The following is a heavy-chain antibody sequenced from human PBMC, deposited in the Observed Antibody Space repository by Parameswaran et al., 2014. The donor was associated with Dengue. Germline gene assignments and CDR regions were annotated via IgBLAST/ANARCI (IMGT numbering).Heavy chain of an antibody. V-gene: IGHV4-34*01. CDR1: GGSFSGYY. D-gene: IGHD3-3*01. CDR3: ARGSTLTYYDFGVVTRFDY. J-gene: IGHJ4*01. CDR2: INHSGST. Sequence: ASETLSLTCAVYGGSFSGYYWSWIRQPQGRAGVDWEINHSGSTNYNPSLKSRVTISVDTSKNQFSLKLSSVTAADTAVYYCARGSTLTYYDFGVVTRFDYWARNLVTVSS.